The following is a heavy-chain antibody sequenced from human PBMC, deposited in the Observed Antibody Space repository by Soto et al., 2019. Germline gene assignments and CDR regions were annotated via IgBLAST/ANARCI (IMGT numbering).Heavy chain of an antibody. D-gene: IGHD2-15*01. J-gene: IGHJ5*02. CDR2: IYHSGSA. CDR1: GGSISSGDYY. V-gene: IGHV4-31*03. CDR3: EREEKSGYVWIDT. Sequence: SETLSLTCSVSGGSISSGDYYWSWIRQHPGKGLEWIGYIYHSGSAYYNPSLKSRLKMSVDTSKNQFSLNLTSVTAADTAVYYCEREEKSGYVWIDTWSPGTLVTVSS.